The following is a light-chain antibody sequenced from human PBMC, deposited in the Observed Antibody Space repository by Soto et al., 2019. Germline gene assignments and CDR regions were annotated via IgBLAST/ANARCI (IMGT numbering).Light chain of an antibody. J-gene: IGKJ5*01. Sequence: DIQMTQSPSSLSASVGDRVTITCQASQDISNYLNWYQQKPGKAPKLLIYDASNLETVVPSKFSRSGSGTDFTYTISSLQAEYIATYYCQQYDNLPITFLQVTRLEIK. CDR1: QDISNY. V-gene: IGKV1-33*01. CDR2: DAS. CDR3: QQYDNLPIT.